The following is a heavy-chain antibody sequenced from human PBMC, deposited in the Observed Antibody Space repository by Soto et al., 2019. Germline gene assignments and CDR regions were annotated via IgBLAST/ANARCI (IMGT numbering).Heavy chain of an antibody. D-gene: IGHD3-10*01. CDR3: AKVASGSRYMDV. CDR2: ISFEGSDK. Sequence: QVQLVEYGGGVVQPGRSLRLSCEASGFNFSSDGMHWVRQAPGKGLEWVALISFEGSDKYYADSVKGRFTISRDNSKNTMYLQMNSLRAEDTAVYYCAKVASGSRYMDVWGKGTTVTVSS. CDR1: GFNFSSDG. V-gene: IGHV3-30*18. J-gene: IGHJ6*03.